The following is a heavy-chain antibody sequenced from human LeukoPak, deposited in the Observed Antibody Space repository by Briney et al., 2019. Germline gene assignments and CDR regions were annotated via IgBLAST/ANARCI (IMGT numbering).Heavy chain of an antibody. D-gene: IGHD4-23*01. J-gene: IGHJ5*02. CDR2: INPSGSST. CDR3: ARDNSIADRGWWFDP. CDR1: GYIFTNHY. Sequence: ASVKVSCKASGYIFTNHYMHWVRQAPGQGLEWMGLINPSGSSTLYAEKFRGRIIMTRDMSTATDYMELSSLRSEDTAVYYCARDNSIADRGWWFDPWGQETLVTVSS. V-gene: IGHV1-46*01.